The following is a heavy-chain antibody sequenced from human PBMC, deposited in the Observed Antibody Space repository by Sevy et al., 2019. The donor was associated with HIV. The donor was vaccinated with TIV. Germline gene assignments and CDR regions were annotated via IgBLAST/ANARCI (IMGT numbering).Heavy chain of an antibody. D-gene: IGHD6-13*01. Sequence: ASVKVSCKASGYTFTGYYMHWVRQAPGQGLEWMGWINPNSGGTNYAQKFQGRVTMTRDTSISTAYMELGRLRSDDTAVYYCAREAYVAAAGTPLSDYWGQGTLVTVSS. CDR1: GYTFTGYY. V-gene: IGHV1-2*02. CDR2: INPNSGGT. J-gene: IGHJ4*02. CDR3: AREAYVAAAGTPLSDY.